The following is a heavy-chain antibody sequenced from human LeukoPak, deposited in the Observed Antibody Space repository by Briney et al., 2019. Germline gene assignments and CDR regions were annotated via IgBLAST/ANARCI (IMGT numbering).Heavy chain of an antibody. V-gene: IGHV1-2*02. D-gene: IGHD7-27*01. J-gene: IGHJ3*01. CDR1: GYTFTDNH. CDR3: ARELGRNAFDV. CDR2: ISPNSGGT. Sequence: GASVKVSCKASGYTFTDNHMYWIRQAPGQGLECMGWISPNSGGTNYAQKFQGRITMTGDTSISTDYMELSSLRSDDTAIYYCARELGRNAFDVWGQGTMVTVSS.